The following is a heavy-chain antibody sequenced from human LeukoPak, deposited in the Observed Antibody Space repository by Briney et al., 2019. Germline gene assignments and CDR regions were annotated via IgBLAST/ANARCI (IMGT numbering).Heavy chain of an antibody. V-gene: IGHV3-23*01. D-gene: IGHD6-19*01. Sequence: GGSLRLPCVASGFSFSTYAMSWVRQAPGKGLEWVAAISGNGRKTYYTDSVKGRFTISRDNSKDTVFLQMDSQRAEDTAVYYCAKEMYSSGFFDYWGQGTLVTVSS. CDR2: ISGNGRKT. CDR1: GFSFSTYA. CDR3: AKEMYSSGFFDY. J-gene: IGHJ4*02.